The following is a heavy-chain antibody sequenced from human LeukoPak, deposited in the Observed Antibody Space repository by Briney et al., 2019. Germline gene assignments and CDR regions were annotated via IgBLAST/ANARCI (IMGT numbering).Heavy chain of an antibody. CDR2: INHSGST. CDR1: GGSFSGYY. J-gene: IGHJ4*02. CDR3: ARGIKSYDILTGYYPY. D-gene: IGHD3-9*01. V-gene: IGHV4-34*01. Sequence: SETLSLTCAVYGGSFSGYYWSWIRQPPGKGLEWIGEINHSGSTNYNPSLKSRVTISVDTSKNQFSLKLSSVTAADTAVYSCARGIKSYDILTGYYPYWGQGTLVTVSS.